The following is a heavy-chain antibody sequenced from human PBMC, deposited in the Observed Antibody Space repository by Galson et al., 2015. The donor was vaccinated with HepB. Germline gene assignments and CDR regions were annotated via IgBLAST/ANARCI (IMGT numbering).Heavy chain of an antibody. Sequence: LRLSCAASGFTFSDYYMSWIRQAPGKGLEWVSYISSSGSTIYYADSVKGRFTISRDNAKNSLYLQMNSLRAEDTAVYYCARDEHEDNWFDPWGQGTLVTVSS. J-gene: IGHJ5*02. CDR2: ISSSGSTI. V-gene: IGHV3-11*01. CDR3: ARDEHEDNWFDP. D-gene: IGHD2-15*01. CDR1: GFTFSDYY.